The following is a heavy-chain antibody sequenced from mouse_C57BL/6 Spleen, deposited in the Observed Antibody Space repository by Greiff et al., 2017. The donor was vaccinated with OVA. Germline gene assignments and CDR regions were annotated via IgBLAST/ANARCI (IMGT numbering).Heavy chain of an antibody. CDR2: IWGDGST. J-gene: IGHJ4*01. D-gene: IGHD1-1*01. Sequence: QVQLKQSGPGLVAPSQSLSITCTVSGFSLTSYGVSWVRQPPGKGLEWLGVIWGDGSTNYHSALISRLSISKDNSKSQVFLKLNSLQTDDTATYYCAKALITTVVAPYYYAMDYWGQGTSVTVSS. CDR3: AKALITTVVAPYYYAMDY. CDR1: GFSLTSYG. V-gene: IGHV2-3*01.